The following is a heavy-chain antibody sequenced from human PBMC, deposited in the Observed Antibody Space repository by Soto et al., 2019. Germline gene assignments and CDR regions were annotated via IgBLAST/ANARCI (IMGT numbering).Heavy chain of an antibody. D-gene: IGHD2-21*02. CDR3: ASHCGGDCYTAYYYYYGMAV. CDR2: IIPIFGTA. CDR1: GGTFSSYA. J-gene: IGHJ6*02. V-gene: IGHV1-69*12. Sequence: QVQLVQSGAEVKKPGSSVKVSCKASGGTFSSYAISWVRQAPGQGLEWMGGIIPIFGTANYAQKFQGRVTITADESTSTAYMELSRLRSEDTAVYYCASHCGGDCYTAYYYYYGMAVWGQGTTVTVAS.